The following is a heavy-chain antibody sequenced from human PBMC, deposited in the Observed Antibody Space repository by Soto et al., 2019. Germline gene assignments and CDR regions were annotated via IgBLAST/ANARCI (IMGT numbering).Heavy chain of an antibody. D-gene: IGHD4-17*01. V-gene: IGHV4-30-4*01. CDR1: GGSISSGGYY. CDR2: IYYSGST. Sequence: PSETLSLTCTVSGGSISSGGYYWSWIRQPPGKGLEWIGSIYYSGSTYYNPSLKSRVTISVDTSKNQFSLKLSSVTAADTAVYYCAADTVTLYYYYYGMDVWGQGTTVTVSS. J-gene: IGHJ6*02. CDR3: AADTVTLYYYYYGMDV.